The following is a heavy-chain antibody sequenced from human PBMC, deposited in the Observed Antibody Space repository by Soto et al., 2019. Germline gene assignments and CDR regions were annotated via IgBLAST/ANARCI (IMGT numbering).Heavy chain of an antibody. CDR2: IIPLFGKP. V-gene: IGHV1-69*13. CDR1: GNTFNSYA. Sequence: SVKVSCKASGNTFNSYAISWVRQAPGQGLEWMGGIIPLFGKPSYAQKFQGRLIISADASTNRAYLDLYSLTTEDAGIYYCALFESDDDVWGSFRSWGQGTPVTVSS. D-gene: IGHD3-16*01. CDR3: ALFESDDDVWGSFRS. J-gene: IGHJ5*02.